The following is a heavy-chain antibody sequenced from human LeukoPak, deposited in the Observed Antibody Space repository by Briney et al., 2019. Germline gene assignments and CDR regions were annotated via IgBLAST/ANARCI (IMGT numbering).Heavy chain of an antibody. D-gene: IGHD5-24*01. CDR3: ARLRWLQLGFFDY. J-gene: IGHJ4*02. CDR1: GFTFSTYW. V-gene: IGHV3-7*04. CDR2: IKQDGSDK. Sequence: GGSLRLSCAASGFTFSTYWMTWVRQAPGNGLEWVANIKQDGSDKYYVDSVKGRFTISRDNAKNSLFLQMNSLRAEDTAVYYCARLRWLQLGFFDYWGQGTLVTVSS.